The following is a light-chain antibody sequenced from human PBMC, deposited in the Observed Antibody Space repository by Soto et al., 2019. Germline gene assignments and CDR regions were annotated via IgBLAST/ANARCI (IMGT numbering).Light chain of an antibody. Sequence: QSALTQPASVSGSPGQSITISCAGTSSDVGGYNYISWYQQHPGKAPKLLLYEVSNRPSWVSDRFSGSKSANTASLTISGLQAEDEPHYYCSSYTNTTTLEVFGPGTKVTVL. CDR1: SSDVGGYNY. J-gene: IGLJ1*01. CDR2: EVS. V-gene: IGLV2-14*01. CDR3: SSYTNTTTLEV.